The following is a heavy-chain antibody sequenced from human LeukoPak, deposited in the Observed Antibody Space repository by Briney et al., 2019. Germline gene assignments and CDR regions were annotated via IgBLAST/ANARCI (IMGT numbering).Heavy chain of an antibody. V-gene: IGHV3-23*01. J-gene: IGHJ4*02. D-gene: IGHD4-17*01. CDR2: ISGSGGST. Sequence: GGSLRLSCAASGFTFSSYAMSWVRQAPGKGLEWVSAISGSGGSTYYADSVKDRFTISRDNSKNTLYLQMNSLRAEDTAVYYCAKDLGDYGDYTYEYWGQGTLVTVSS. CDR1: GFTFSSYA. CDR3: AKDLGDYGDYTYEY.